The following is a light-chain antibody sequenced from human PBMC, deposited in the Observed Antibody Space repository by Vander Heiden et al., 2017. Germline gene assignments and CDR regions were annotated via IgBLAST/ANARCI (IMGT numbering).Light chain of an antibody. CDR2: WAS. V-gene: IGKV4-1*01. CDR1: QSPFYASNIQSR. CDR3: QQYYSSPWT. Sequence: DIVMTQSPDSLAVSLGERATINCKSSQSPFYASNIQSRLAWYQQKPGQPPKLLIYWASTRQSGVPDRFSGSGSETDFTLTISSLQAEDVAVYYCQQYYSSPWTFGQGTKVEIK. J-gene: IGKJ1*01.